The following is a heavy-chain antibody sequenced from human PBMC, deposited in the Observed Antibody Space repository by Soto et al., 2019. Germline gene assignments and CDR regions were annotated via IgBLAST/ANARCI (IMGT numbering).Heavy chain of an antibody. CDR3: SKGEMSTIRSYFDP. D-gene: IGHD1-26*01. V-gene: IGHV3-23*01. J-gene: IGHJ5*02. CDR1: GFNTRFYS. CDR2: LSRSGGAT. Sequence: AGGSLRLSCTASGFNTRFYSMSWVRQTPGKGLEWVAALSRSGGATYYADSVRGRFTISRDASKDTLFLQMSNLRAEDTALYYCSKGEMSTIRSYFDPWGPVTLVTVSS.